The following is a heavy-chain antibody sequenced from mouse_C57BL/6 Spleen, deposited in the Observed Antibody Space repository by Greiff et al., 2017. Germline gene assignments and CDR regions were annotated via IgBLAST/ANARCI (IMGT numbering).Heavy chain of an antibody. D-gene: IGHD1-1*02. CDR1: GFTFSSYA. CDR2: ISDGGSYT. CDR3: ARGGAGFAY. V-gene: IGHV5-4*01. Sequence: EVQLVESGGGLVKPGGSLKLSCAASGFTFSSYAMSWVRQTPEKRLEWVATISDGGSYTYYPDNVKGRFTISRDNAKNNLYLQMSHLKSEDTAMYYCARGGAGFAYWGQGTLVTVSA. J-gene: IGHJ3*01.